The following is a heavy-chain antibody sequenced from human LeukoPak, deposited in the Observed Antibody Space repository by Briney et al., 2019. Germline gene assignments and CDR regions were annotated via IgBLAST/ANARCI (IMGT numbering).Heavy chain of an antibody. Sequence: SETLSLTCTVSGGSISRSTCYWGWIRQSPGTGLEWIGTVYSSGSAYYNPSLKSRDTIAVDTSKNQFSLTLGSVTAADTAVYYCARHRYDGNSDDAFDIWGQGTVVTVSS. J-gene: IGHJ3*02. CDR3: ARHRYDGNSDDAFDI. D-gene: IGHD4-23*01. CDR1: GGSISRSTCY. CDR2: VYSSGSA. V-gene: IGHV4-39*01.